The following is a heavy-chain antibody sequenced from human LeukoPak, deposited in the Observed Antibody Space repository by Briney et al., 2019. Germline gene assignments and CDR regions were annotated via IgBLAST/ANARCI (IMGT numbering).Heavy chain of an antibody. CDR2: IHYSGST. V-gene: IGHV4-31*03. CDR3: AREATVTPGWFDP. Sequence: SETLSLTCTVSGGSISSGGYYWSWIRQHPGKGLEWIGYIHYSGSTYYNPSLKSRVTISVDTSKNQFSLKLSSVTAADTAVYYCAREATVTPGWFDPWGQGTLVTVSS. J-gene: IGHJ5*02. CDR1: GGSISSGGYY. D-gene: IGHD4-17*01.